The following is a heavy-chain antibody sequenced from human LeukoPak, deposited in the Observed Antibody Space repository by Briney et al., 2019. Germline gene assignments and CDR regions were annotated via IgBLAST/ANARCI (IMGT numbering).Heavy chain of an antibody. D-gene: IGHD1-26*01. V-gene: IGHV3-7*01. CDR1: GLTVSNHW. CDR2: IKQDGYEK. J-gene: IGHJ4*02. Sequence: PGGSLRLSCVASGLTVSNHWMSWVRQAPEKGLEWVANIKQDGYEKYHVDSVKGRFTISRDNAKNSLYLQMNSLRADDTAVYYCARDKIVGPTTLDFWGQGILVTVSS. CDR3: ARDKIVGPTTLDF.